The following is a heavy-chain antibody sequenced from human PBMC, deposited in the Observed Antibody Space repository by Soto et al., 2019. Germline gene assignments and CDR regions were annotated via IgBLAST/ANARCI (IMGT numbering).Heavy chain of an antibody. V-gene: IGHV4-59*08. CDR2: IYNSES. CDR3: AINADV. CDR1: GASISGHF. J-gene: IGHJ6*02. Sequence: QVQLQESGPGLVKPSETLSLTCTVAGASISGHFWSWVRQPPGRGLEWIAYIYNSESRYNPSLKSRVTISVDMSKNQLSLKLSSVIAADSAVYYCAINADVWGQGTTVTVSS.